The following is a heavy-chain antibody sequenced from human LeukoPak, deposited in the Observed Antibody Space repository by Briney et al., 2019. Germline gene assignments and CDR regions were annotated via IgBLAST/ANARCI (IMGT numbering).Heavy chain of an antibody. CDR1: DDSITTYY. J-gene: IGHJ5*02. CDR3: ASGGSYFWFDP. V-gene: IGHV4-59*01. CDR2: IYHRGDT. Sequence: SETLSRTCTVSDDSITTYYWSWIRQPPGKGLEWIGYIYHRGDTKYNPSLKSRVTMSIDTSTNQFALKLDSVTAADTAVYYCASGGSYFWFDPWGPGILVTVSS. D-gene: IGHD1-26*01.